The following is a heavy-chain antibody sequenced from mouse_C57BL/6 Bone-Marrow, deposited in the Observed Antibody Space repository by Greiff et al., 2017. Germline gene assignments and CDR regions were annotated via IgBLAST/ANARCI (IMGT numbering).Heavy chain of an antibody. J-gene: IGHJ3*01. Sequence: QVQLQQPGAELVKPGASVKLSCKASGYTFTSYWMHWVKQRPGQGLEWIGMIHPNSGSTNYNEKFKSKATLTVDKSSSTAYIQLSSLTAVDSAVYDCARGNLFAYWGQGALVTVSA. V-gene: IGHV1-64*01. CDR1: GYTFTSYW. CDR2: IHPNSGST. CDR3: ARGNLFAY.